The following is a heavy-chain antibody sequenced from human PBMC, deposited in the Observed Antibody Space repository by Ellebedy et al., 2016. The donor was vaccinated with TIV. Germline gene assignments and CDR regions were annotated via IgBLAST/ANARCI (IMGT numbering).Heavy chain of an antibody. CDR2: IWYDGSNI. Sequence: PGGSLRLSCAASGSTFSKYGMHWVRQAPGKGLAWVADIWYDGSNIYYADSVKGRFTISRDNSENTLYLQMNSLKAEDTGVYYCATERRNYYNGMDVWGQGTTVTVSS. CDR1: GSTFSKYG. J-gene: IGHJ6*02. CDR3: ATERRNYYNGMDV. D-gene: IGHD2/OR15-2a*01. V-gene: IGHV3-33*01.